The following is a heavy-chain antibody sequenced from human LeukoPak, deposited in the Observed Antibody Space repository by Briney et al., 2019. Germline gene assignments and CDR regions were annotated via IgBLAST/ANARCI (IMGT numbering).Heavy chain of an antibody. V-gene: IGHV3-72*01. CDR3: CRDAAGDH. J-gene: IGHJ4*02. D-gene: IGHD6-13*01. CDR2: SRNRAKSYTT. CDR1: GFTFSDHY. Sequence: GGSLRLSCAVSGFTFSDHYMDWVRQAPGKGLEWVGRSRNRAKSYTTDYAASVKGRFTISRDDSKSTLYLQMNSLETEDTAVYYCCRDAAGDHLGQGTLVSVSS.